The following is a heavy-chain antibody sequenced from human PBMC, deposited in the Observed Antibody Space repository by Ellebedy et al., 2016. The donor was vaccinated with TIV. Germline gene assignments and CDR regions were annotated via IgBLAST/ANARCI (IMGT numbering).Heavy chain of an antibody. CDR1: GFTFRDHY. V-gene: IGHV3-72*01. CDR2: TRHNANSYTT. Sequence: GESLKISCAASGFTFRDHYMDWVRQAPGKGLEWVGRTRHNANSYTTDYAASVKGSFTISRDDSKNSLYLQMNSLNTEATAVYYCVSPAGSSGYWEAFDIWGQGTMVTVSS. CDR3: VSPAGSSGYWEAFDI. D-gene: IGHD3-22*01. J-gene: IGHJ3*02.